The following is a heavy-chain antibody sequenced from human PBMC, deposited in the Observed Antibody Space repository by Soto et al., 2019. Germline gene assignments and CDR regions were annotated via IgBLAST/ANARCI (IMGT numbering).Heavy chain of an antibody. D-gene: IGHD1-26*01. CDR3: ARDGNFYGMDV. J-gene: IGHJ6*02. CDR2: IKQDGSEK. V-gene: IGHV3-7*04. Sequence: EVQLVESGGGLVQPGGSLRLSCAASGFTFSRYWMTWVRQAPGKGLEWVSTIKQDGSEKYSVDSVKGRVTISRDNAKNSLYRQMNSLRAEDTAVYYCARDGNFYGMDVWGQGTTVTVSS. CDR1: GFTFSRYW.